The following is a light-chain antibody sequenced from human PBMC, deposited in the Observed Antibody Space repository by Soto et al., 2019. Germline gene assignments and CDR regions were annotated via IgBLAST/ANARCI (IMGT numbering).Light chain of an antibody. J-gene: IGKJ5*01. CDR3: QVNGPSPPIT. V-gene: IGKV3-20*01. CDR2: GVS. CDR1: QSVIGRQ. Sequence: EIVLTQSPGTLSLSPGDRATLSCRASQSVIGRQLAWYQHKPGQAPRLLIYGVSSRATGIPARFTGSGSGTDFTLTISRLEPDDVAVFYCQVNGPSPPITFGQGTRLEIK.